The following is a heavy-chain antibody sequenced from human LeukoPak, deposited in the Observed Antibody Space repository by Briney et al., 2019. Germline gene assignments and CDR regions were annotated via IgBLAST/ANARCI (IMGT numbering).Heavy chain of an antibody. Sequence: SETLSLTCAVSGGSISSGGYYWSWIRQPPGKGLEWIGYIYHSGSTYYNPSLKSRVTISVDRSKNQFSLKLSSVTAADTAVYYCARVAGYTDYVWVDYWGQGTLVTVSS. V-gene: IGHV4-30-2*01. CDR3: ARVAGYTDYVWVDY. J-gene: IGHJ4*02. CDR2: IYHSGST. CDR1: GGSISSGGYY. D-gene: IGHD3-16*01.